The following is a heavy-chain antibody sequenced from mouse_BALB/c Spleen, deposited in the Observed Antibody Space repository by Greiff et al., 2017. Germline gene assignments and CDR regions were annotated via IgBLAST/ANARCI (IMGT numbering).Heavy chain of an antibody. Sequence: QVQLQQSGAELVRPGTSVKVSCKASGYAFTNYLIEWVKQRPGQGLEWIGVINPGSGGTNYNEKFKGKATLTADKSSSTAYMQLSSLTSDDSAVYFCARSYGSSMGFAYWGQGTLVTVSA. D-gene: IGHD1-1*01. J-gene: IGHJ3*01. CDR1: GYAFTNYL. CDR2: INPGSGGT. V-gene: IGHV1-54*01. CDR3: ARSYGSSMGFAY.